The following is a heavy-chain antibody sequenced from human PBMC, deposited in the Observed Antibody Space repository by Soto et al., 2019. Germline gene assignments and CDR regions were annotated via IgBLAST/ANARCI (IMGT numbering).Heavy chain of an antibody. D-gene: IGHD3-10*01. CDR3: ALLTYYYGSGSYYNASQGPL. V-gene: IGHV1-69*13. Sequence: SVKVSCKASGGTFSSYAISWVRQAPGQGLEWMGGIIPIFGTANYAQKFQGRVTITADESTSTAYMELSSLRSEDTAVYYCALLTYYYGSGSYYNASQGPLWGQGTLVTVSS. CDR2: IIPIFGTA. J-gene: IGHJ4*02. CDR1: GGTFSSYA.